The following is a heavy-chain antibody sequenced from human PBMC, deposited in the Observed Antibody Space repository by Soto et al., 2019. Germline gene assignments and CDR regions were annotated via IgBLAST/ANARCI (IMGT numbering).Heavy chain of an antibody. CDR1: GFTFSDYY. D-gene: IGHD5-12*01. V-gene: IGHV3-11*01. CDR3: ARALSISGYDVNFEY. CDR2: ISSSGSTI. J-gene: IGHJ4*02. Sequence: GGSLRLSCAASGFTFSDYYMSWIRQAPGKGLEWVSYISSSGSTIYYADSVKGRFTISRDNAKNSLYLQMNSLRAEDTAVYYCARALSISGYDVNFEYWGQGTLVTVSS.